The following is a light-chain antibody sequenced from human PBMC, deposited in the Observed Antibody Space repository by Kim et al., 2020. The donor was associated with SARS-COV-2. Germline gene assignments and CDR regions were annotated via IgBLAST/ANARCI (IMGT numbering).Light chain of an antibody. J-gene: IGKJ3*01. Sequence: SPGDRATLSCRASQSVSSNYLAWYQQKPGQAPRLLIYAASSRATGIPDRFSGSGSGTDFTLTISRLEPEDFAVYYCQEYGSSPFPFGPGTKVDIK. CDR1: QSVSSNY. CDR2: AAS. V-gene: IGKV3-20*01. CDR3: QEYGSSPFP.